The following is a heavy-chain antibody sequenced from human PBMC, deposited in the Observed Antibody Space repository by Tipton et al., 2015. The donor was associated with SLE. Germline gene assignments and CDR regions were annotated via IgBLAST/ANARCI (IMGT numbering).Heavy chain of an antibody. V-gene: IGHV4-34*01. J-gene: IGHJ3*02. CDR1: GGSFSGYY. D-gene: IGHD6-13*01. CDR2: INHSGST. CDR3: ARDRGWDSNDPGVAFDI. Sequence: GLVKPSETLSLTCAVYGGSFSGYYWSWIRQPPGKGLEWIGEINHSGSTNYNPSLKSRVTISVDTSKNQFSLKLSSVTAADTAVYYCARDRGWDSNDPGVAFDIWGQGTMVTVSS.